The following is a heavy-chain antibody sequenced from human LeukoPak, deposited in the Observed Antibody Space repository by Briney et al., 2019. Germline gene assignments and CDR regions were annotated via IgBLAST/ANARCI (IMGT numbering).Heavy chain of an antibody. V-gene: IGHV4-59*01. CDR3: ARDSVRGSPDY. Sequence: SETLSLTCTVSGGSISSYYWSWIRQPPGKGLEWIGYIYYSGSTNYNPSLKSRVTISVDTSKNQFSLKLSSVTAADTAVYYCARDSVRGSPDYWGQGTLVTVSS. CDR2: IYYSGST. J-gene: IGHJ4*02. D-gene: IGHD1-26*01. CDR1: GGSISSYY.